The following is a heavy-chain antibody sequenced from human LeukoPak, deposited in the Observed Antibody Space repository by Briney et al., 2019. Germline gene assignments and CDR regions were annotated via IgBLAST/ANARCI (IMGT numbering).Heavy chain of an antibody. CDR1: GCSISSYY. J-gene: IGHJ4*02. Sequence: SETLSLTCTVSGCSISSYYWSWIRQPAGKGLEWIGRIYTSGSTNYNPSLKSRVTMSVDTSKNQFSLKLSSVTAADTAVYYCATTMVRGVMSDYWGQGTLVTVSS. CDR2: IYTSGST. D-gene: IGHD3-10*01. CDR3: ATTMVRGVMSDY. V-gene: IGHV4-4*07.